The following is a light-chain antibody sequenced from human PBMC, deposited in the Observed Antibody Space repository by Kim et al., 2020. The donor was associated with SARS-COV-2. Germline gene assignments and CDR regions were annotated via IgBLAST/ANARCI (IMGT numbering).Light chain of an antibody. CDR2: DAS. Sequence: IRKSVVWYQQKPGKAPTRLVFDASILDIGVPPRFSGSGSGTQFALTINNVQPEDSATYFCLQHSLYPLTFGGGTKVDIK. J-gene: IGKJ4*02. CDR1: IRKS. V-gene: IGKV1-17*02. CDR3: LQHSLYPLT.